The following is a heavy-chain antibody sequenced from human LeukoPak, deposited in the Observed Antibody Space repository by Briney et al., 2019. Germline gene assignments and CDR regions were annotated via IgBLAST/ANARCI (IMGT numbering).Heavy chain of an antibody. D-gene: IGHD2-15*01. CDR1: GGSFNGYY. CDR2: INDSGVT. CDR3: ARRLVDSGASQVSDH. Sequence: PSETLSLTCAVYGGSFNGYYWSWIRQSPGEGPEWIGEINDSGVTNCNPSLESRVILSVDTSKNQFSLRLSSVTAADTAVYYCARRLVDSGASQVSDHWGQGTLVTVSS. J-gene: IGHJ4*02. V-gene: IGHV4-34*01.